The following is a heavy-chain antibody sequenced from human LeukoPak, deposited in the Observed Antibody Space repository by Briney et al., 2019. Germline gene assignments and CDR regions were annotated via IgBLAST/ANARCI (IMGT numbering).Heavy chain of an antibody. CDR3: VRGWRNMDV. D-gene: IGHD5-24*01. CDR1: GFIFTSYP. J-gene: IGHJ6*02. Sequence: GGSLRLSCSASGFIFTSYPMHWVRQAPGKGLEYVAVVNNNGGTTYYADSVKGRFTISRDNSKNTLYLQMSSLRPEDTAVYYCVRGWRNMDVWGQGTTVTASS. CDR2: VNNNGGTT. V-gene: IGHV3-64D*06.